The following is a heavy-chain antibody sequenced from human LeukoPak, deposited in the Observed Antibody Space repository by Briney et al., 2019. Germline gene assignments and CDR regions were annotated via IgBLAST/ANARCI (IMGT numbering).Heavy chain of an antibody. V-gene: IGHV3-23*01. Sequence: PGGSLRLSCSASGFTFSSYAMSWVRQAPGKGLEWVSAISGSGGSTYYADSVKGRFTISRDNAKNSLYLQMNSLRAEDTARYYCAKHPRLVRYFDSWGQGTLVTVSS. CDR1: GFTFSSYA. CDR3: AKHPRLVRYFDS. CDR2: ISGSGGST. D-gene: IGHD6-6*01. J-gene: IGHJ4*02.